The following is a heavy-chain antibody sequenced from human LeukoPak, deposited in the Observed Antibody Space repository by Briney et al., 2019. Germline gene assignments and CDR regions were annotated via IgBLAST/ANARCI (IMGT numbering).Heavy chain of an antibody. D-gene: IGHD3-16*01. CDR2: ISSSGTTI. CDR3: AKNGGPHGMDV. V-gene: IGHV3-48*03. J-gene: IGHJ6*02. CDR1: GFTFSNYE. Sequence: GGSLRLSCAASGFTFSNYEMNWVRQAPGKGLEWVSYISSSGTTIYYADSVKGRFTISRDNAKNSLYLQMNSLRVEDTAVYYCAKNGGPHGMDVWGQGTTVTVSS.